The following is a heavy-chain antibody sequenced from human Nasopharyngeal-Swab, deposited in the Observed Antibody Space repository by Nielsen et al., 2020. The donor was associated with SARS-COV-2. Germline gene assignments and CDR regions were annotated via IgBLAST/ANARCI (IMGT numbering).Heavy chain of an antibody. CDR3: ARGRDGYNYGYLDY. CDR1: GGSISSYY. V-gene: IGHV4-59*01. J-gene: IGHJ4*02. Sequence: SEPLSLTCTVSGGSISSYYWSWIRQPPGKGLEWIGYIYYSGSTNYNPSLKSRVTISVDTSKNQFSLKLSSVTAADTAVYYCARGRDGYNYGYLDYWGQGTLVTVSS. D-gene: IGHD5-24*01. CDR2: IYYSGST.